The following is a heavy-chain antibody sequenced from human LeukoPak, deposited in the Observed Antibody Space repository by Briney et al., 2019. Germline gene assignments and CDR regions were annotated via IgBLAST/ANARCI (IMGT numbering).Heavy chain of an antibody. Sequence: PGGSLRLSCAASGFTFNRYGMHWVRQAPGKGLELAAFIRFDASNIYYADSVKGRFTISRDNSKNTLYLQMNSLRAEDAAVYYCAKDYGLTGTGGAWLDPWGQGTLVTVSS. J-gene: IGHJ5*02. CDR1: GFTFNRYG. V-gene: IGHV3-30*02. CDR2: IRFDASNI. CDR3: AKDYGLTGTGGAWLDP. D-gene: IGHD1-20*01.